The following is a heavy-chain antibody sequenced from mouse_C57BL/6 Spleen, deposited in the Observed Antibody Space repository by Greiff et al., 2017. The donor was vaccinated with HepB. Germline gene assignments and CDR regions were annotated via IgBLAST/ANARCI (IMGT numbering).Heavy chain of an antibody. CDR1: GYTFTSYW. CDR3: ARQAVTEEDAMDY. J-gene: IGHJ4*01. D-gene: IGHD2-2*01. CDR2: IDPNSGGT. Sequence: VQLQQSGAELVKPGASVKLSCKASGYTFTSYWMHWVKQRPGRGLEWIGRIDPNSGGTKYNEKFKSKATLTVDKPSRTAYMQLRSLTSEDSAVYYGARQAVTEEDAMDYWSQGPSVTVSS. V-gene: IGHV1-72*01.